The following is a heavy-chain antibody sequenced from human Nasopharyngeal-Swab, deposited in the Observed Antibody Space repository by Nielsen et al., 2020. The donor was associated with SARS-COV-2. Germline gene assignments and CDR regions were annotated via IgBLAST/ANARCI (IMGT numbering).Heavy chain of an antibody. D-gene: IGHD2-15*01. Sequence: SVKVSCKVSGYTLTELSMHWVRQAPGKGLEWMGGFDPEDGETIYAQKFQGRVTMTEDTSTDTAYMELSSLRSEDTAVYYCATSPAVVAANWFDPWGQGTLVTVSS. CDR2: FDPEDGET. J-gene: IGHJ5*02. CDR3: ATSPAVVAANWFDP. V-gene: IGHV1-24*01. CDR1: GYTLTELS.